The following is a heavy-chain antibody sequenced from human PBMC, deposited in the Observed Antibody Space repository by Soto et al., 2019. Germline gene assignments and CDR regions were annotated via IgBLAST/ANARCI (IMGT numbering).Heavy chain of an antibody. CDR3: ARDKRDLRFLESSYYFDY. D-gene: IGHD3-3*01. V-gene: IGHV3-30-3*01. Sequence: QVQLVESGGGVVQPGRSLRLSCAPSGFTFSNYAMHWVRQAPGKGLEWVAVISYDGSNKYYADSVKGRFTISRDNSKNTLYLRMNSLRAEDTAVYYCARDKRDLRFLESSYYFDYWGQGTLVTVSS. J-gene: IGHJ4*02. CDR2: ISYDGSNK. CDR1: GFTFSNYA.